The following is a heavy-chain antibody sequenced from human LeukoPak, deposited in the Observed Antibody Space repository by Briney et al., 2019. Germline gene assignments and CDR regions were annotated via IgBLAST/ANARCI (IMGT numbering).Heavy chain of an antibody. J-gene: IGHJ6*04. CDR1: GFTFTSYA. V-gene: IGHV3-23*01. Sequence: GGSLRLSCAASGFTFTSYAMSWVRQAPGKGLEWVSAISGDGGSTYYADSVKGRFTTSRDYSKNTLYLQMNSLRAEDTAVYYCAAAYFGVDQYYYGMDVWGKGTTVTVSS. CDR2: ISGDGGST. CDR3: AAAYFGVDQYYYGMDV. D-gene: IGHD3-3*01.